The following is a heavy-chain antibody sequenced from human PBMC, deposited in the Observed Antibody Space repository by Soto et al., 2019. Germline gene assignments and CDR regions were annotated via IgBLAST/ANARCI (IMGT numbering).Heavy chain of an antibody. CDR1: RFTSSTCS. D-gene: IGHD2-15*01. J-gene: IGHJ4*02. CDR3: ARRAAKDGFNTFDY. V-gene: IGHV3-30-3*01. CDR2: ISYDGNNK. Sequence: QVQLVESGGGVVQPGRSLRLSCAASRFTSSTCSMHWVRQAPGKGLEWVAVISYDGNNKYYADAVKGRFTISRDNSKNTLYLQMDSLRTEDTAVYYCARRAAKDGFNTFDYWGQGTLVTVSP.